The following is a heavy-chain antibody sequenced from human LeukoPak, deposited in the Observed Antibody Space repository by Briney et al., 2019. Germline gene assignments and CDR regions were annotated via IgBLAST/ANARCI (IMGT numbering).Heavy chain of an antibody. J-gene: IGHJ4*02. CDR1: GGSINNYY. V-gene: IGHV4-59*08. D-gene: IGHD1-26*01. CDR2: IYYSGSSNSGST. Sequence: SETLSLTCTVSGGSINNYYWSWIRQPPGKGLEWVGHIYYSGSSNSGSTNYNPSLKSRLTISVDTSKKQFSLKLSSVTAADTAVYYCARKTMYSGSLNLSDYWGQGTLVTVSS. CDR3: ARKTMYSGSLNLSDY.